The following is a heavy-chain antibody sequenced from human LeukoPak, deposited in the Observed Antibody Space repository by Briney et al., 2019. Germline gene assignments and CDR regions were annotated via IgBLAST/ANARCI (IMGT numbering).Heavy chain of an antibody. J-gene: IGHJ4*02. CDR3: ARGRGGATTGFDH. CDR2: INSNSGAR. V-gene: IGHV1-2*02. CDR1: GYTFSGYY. Sequence: GASVKVSCKASGYTFSGYYMHWVRQGPGQGLESMGWINSNSGARNYAPKFQGRVTFSRDNSISTDYMELSSLRSDDKAIYYCARGRGGATTGFDHWSQGSLVTVSS. D-gene: IGHD1-26*01.